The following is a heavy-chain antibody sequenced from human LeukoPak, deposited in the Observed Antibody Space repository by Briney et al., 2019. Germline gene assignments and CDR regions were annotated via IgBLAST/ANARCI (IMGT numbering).Heavy chain of an antibody. CDR2: MNPNSGNT. V-gene: IGHV1-8*01. J-gene: IGHJ3*02. CDR1: GYTFTSYD. D-gene: IGHD3-22*01. Sequence: ASVKVSCKASGYTFTSYDINWVRQATGQGLEWMGWMNPNSGNTGYAQKFQGRVTMTRNTSISTAYMELSSLRSEDTAVYYCASTHKGHYYDSKTNAFDIWGQGTMVTVSS. CDR3: ASTHKGHYYDSKTNAFDI.